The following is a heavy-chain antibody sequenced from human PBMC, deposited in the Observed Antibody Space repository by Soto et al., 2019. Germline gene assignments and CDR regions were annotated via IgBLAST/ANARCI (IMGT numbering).Heavy chain of an antibody. Sequence: DSVKGRITISRDNFKNTVYLQMNSLRADDTAVYYSARVVESYGYYYYYGMDVWGQRTTVTVSS. D-gene: IGHD5-18*01. CDR3: ARVVESYGYYYYYGMDV. V-gene: IGHV3-30*01. J-gene: IGHJ6*02.